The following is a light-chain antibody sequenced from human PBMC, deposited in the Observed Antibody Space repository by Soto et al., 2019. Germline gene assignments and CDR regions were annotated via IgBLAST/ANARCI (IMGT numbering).Light chain of an antibody. CDR2: ENN. Sequence: QSVLTQPPSVSEAPGQRFTISSTGSSSNIGAGYEAHWYQQVPGTAPKLLIYENNNRPSGVPDRFSGSKSGTSASLAITGLQAEDEAEYYCQSYDSSLSGYVFGTGTKVTVL. V-gene: IGLV1-40*01. J-gene: IGLJ1*01. CDR1: SSNIGAGYE. CDR3: QSYDSSLSGYV.